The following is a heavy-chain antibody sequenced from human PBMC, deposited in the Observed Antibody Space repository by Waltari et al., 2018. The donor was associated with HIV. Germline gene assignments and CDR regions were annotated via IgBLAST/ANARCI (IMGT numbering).Heavy chain of an antibody. CDR3: ARGSGYPRVYFDY. J-gene: IGHJ4*02. CDR2: IYSGGST. V-gene: IGHV3-66*02. CDR1: GFPVSSNY. Sequence: EVQLVESGGGLVQPGGSRQLSCAASGFPVSSNYIGWVRQAPGKGLEWVSVIYSGGSTYYADSVKGRFTISRDNSKNTLYLQMNSLRAEDTAVYYCARGSGYPRVYFDYWGQGTLVTVSS. D-gene: IGHD5-12*01.